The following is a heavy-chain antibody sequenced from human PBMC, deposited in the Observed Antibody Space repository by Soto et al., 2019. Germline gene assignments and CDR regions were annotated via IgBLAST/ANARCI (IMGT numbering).Heavy chain of an antibody. J-gene: IGHJ5*02. CDR2: ISSSSSYI. D-gene: IGHD6-19*01. Sequence: GGSLRLSCAASGFTFSSYRMNWVRQAPGKGLEWVSSISSSSSYIYYADSVKGRFTISRDNAKNSLYLQMNSLRAEDTAVYYCARDLGIAVAGTAFDPWGQGTLVTVSS. V-gene: IGHV3-21*01. CDR3: ARDLGIAVAGTAFDP. CDR1: GFTFSSYR.